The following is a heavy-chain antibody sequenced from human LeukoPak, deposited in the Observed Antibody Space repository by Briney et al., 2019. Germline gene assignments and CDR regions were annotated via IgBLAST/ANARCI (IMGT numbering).Heavy chain of an antibody. Sequence: SSETLSLTCTVSAGSISNYYGSWIRQPAGKGLEWIGRIYASANTTYNPSLKSRVTLSLDASKNQFSLKLSSVTAADTAVYYCARAGAAGTGPYYYYYMDVWGKGTTVTVSS. D-gene: IGHD6-13*01. CDR1: AGSISNYY. CDR3: ARAGAAGTGPYYYYYMDV. V-gene: IGHV4-4*07. CDR2: IYASANT. J-gene: IGHJ6*03.